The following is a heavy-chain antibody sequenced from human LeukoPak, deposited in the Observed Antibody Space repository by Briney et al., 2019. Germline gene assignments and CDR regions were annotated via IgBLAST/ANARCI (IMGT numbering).Heavy chain of an antibody. D-gene: IGHD4-17*01. J-gene: IGHJ3*02. V-gene: IGHV3-23*01. CDR3: AKGMTTVTIDAFDI. CDR1: GFTFTTDA. CDR2: ISGSAGNT. Sequence: GGSLRLSCAASGFTFTTDAMNWVRQAPGKGLEWVAAISGSAGNTYYADSVKGRFTISRDTSKNTLYLQMNSLRAEDTAVYYCAKGMTTVTIDAFDIWGQGTMVTVSS.